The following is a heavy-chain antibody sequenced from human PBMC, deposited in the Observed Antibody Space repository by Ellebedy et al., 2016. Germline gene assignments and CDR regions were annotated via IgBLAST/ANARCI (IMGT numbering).Heavy chain of an antibody. J-gene: IGHJ2*01. V-gene: IGHV3-23*01. CDR1: GFTFKTYA. CDR2: LSGSGPKT. D-gene: IGHD2-21*01. Sequence: GESLKISXAASGFTFKTYAMSCVRQAPGEGLEWVSTLSGSGPKTYYADSVQGRFTISRDNSKSTLYLQMNSLRAEDTAVYYCAKHETDGDYYFDLWGRGTLVTVSS. CDR3: AKHETDGDYYFDL.